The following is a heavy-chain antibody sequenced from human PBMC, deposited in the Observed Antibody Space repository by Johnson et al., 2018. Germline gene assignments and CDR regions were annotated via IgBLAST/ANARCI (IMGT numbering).Heavy chain of an antibody. D-gene: IGHD3-3*01. V-gene: IGHV3-15*01. CDR2: IKTKVEGETR. Sequence: VQLQESGPGLVKPSGPLSLTCAVSGGSISSNNWLTWVRQPPGKGLEWVARIKTKVEGETRDYTAPVKGRFSISRDDSTNPLYLQMSSRKTEDTAVYYCSTLTPYDVNVWGQGTTVTVSS. CDR1: GGSISSNNW. CDR3: STLTPYDVNV. J-gene: IGHJ6*02.